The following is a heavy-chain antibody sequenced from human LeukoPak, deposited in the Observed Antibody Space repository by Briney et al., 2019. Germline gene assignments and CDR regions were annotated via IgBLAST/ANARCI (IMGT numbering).Heavy chain of an antibody. V-gene: IGHV1-69*13. CDR1: GGTFSSYA. CDR2: IIPIFSTA. D-gene: IGHD3-10*01. CDR3: ARDRGAQLLWFGESINYYFDY. J-gene: IGHJ4*02. Sequence: ASVKVSCKASGGTFSSYAISWVRQAPGQGLEWMGGIIPIFSTANYAQKFQGRVTITADESTSTAYMELSSLRSEDTAVYYCARDRGAQLLWFGESINYYFDYWGQGTLVTVSS.